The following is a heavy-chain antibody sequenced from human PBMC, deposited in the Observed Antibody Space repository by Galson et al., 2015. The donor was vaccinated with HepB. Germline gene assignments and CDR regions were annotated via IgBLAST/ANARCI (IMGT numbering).Heavy chain of an antibody. CDR1: GDSVSSNSAA. D-gene: IGHD1-14*01. V-gene: IGHV6-1*01. CDR3: ARDHEPRRGKNAFDI. CDR2: TYYRSKWYN. Sequence: CAISGDSVSSNSAAWNWIRQSPSRGLEWLGRTYYRSKWYNDYAVSVKSRITINPDTSKNQFSLQLNSVTPEDTAVYCCARDHEPRRGKNAFDIWGQGTMVTVSS. J-gene: IGHJ3*02.